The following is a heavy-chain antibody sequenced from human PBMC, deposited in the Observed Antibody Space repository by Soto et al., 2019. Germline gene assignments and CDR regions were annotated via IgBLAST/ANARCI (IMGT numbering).Heavy chain of an antibody. CDR1: GGSFSGYY. D-gene: IGHD2-2*01. CDR3: ARAHPVFRSSTSKHPRSYYYYMDV. V-gene: IGHV4-34*01. Sequence: PSETLSLTCAVYGGSFSGYYWSWIRQPPGKGLEWIGDINHSGSTNYNPSLKSRVTISVDTSKNQFSLKLSSVTAADTAVYYCARAHPVFRSSTSKHPRSYYYYMDVWGKGTTVTVSS. CDR2: INHSGST. J-gene: IGHJ6*03.